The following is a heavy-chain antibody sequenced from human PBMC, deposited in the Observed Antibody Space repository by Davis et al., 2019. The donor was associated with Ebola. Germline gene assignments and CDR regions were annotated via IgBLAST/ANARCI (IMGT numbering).Heavy chain of an antibody. J-gene: IGHJ3*02. CDR2: INPNSGGT. CDR1: GYTFTGYY. V-gene: IGHV1-2*04. Sequence: ASVKVSCKASGYTFTGYYMHWVRQAPGQGLEWMGWINPNSGGTNYAQKFQGWVTMTRDTSISTAYMELSRLRSDDTAVYYCARDRGVPAEGLDAFDIWGQGTMVTVSS. CDR3: ARDRGVPAEGLDAFDI. D-gene: IGHD2-2*01.